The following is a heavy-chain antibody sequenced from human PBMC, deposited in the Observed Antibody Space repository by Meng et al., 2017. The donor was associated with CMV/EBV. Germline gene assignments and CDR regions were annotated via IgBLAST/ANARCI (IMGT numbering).Heavy chain of an antibody. Sequence: GPGRAIASDPLSFTCIGSCAPIQNYNWNWVRQPAGQGLEWIGLIQVIGHTVYHPSLKSRVTVSLDASKSQFPLTLNSVTAADTATYYCAGSRPGGGACDYWGQGILVTVSS. D-gene: IGHD3-16*01. J-gene: IGHJ4*02. V-gene: IGHV4-4*07. CDR1: CAPIQNYN. CDR3: AGSRPGGGACDY. CDR2: IQVIGHT.